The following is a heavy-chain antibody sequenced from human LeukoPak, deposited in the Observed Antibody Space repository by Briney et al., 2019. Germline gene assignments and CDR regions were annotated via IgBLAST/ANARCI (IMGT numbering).Heavy chain of an antibody. CDR3: AREGMMITFGGPWGYFDY. CDR1: GFIFRSHT. CDR2: ISSTSGTI. V-gene: IGHV3-48*04. Sequence: GGSLRLSCAASGFIFRSHTMNWVRQGPGKGLEWVSYISSTSGTIYYADSVKGRFTISRDNAKNSLYLQMNSLRAEDTAVYYCAREGMMITFGGPWGYFDYWGQGTLVTVSS. D-gene: IGHD3-16*01. J-gene: IGHJ4*02.